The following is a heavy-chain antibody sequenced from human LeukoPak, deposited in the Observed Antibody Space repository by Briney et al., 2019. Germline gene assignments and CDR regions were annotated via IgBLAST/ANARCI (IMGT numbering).Heavy chain of an antibody. CDR3: ARGGHYDFWGGPDAFDI. V-gene: IGHV4-4*07. CDR1: GVSISSYF. Sequence: KSSETLSLTCTVSGVSISSYFWSWLRQPAGRGLEWIGRIYHSGRANYNPSLKSRVTVSVDMSKNQFSLKLSSVTAADTAVYYCARGGHYDFWGGPDAFDIWGQGTMVTVSS. J-gene: IGHJ3*02. D-gene: IGHD3-3*01. CDR2: IYHSGRA.